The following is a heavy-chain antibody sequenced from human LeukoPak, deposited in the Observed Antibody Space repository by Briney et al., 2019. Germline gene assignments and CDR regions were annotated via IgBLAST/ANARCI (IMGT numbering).Heavy chain of an antibody. D-gene: IGHD6-19*01. CDR1: GGSISSGDYY. CDR3: ARGAVAGFSDAFDI. J-gene: IGHJ3*02. V-gene: IGHV4-61*08. CDR2: IYYSGST. Sequence: ASETLSLTCTVSGGSISSGDYYWSWIRQPPGKGLEWIGYIYYSGSTYYNPSLKSRVTISVDTSKNQFSLKLSSVTAADTAVYYCARGAVAGFSDAFDIWGQGTMVTVSS.